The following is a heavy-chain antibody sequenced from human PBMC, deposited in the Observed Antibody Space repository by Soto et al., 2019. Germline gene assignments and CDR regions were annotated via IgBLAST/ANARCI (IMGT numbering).Heavy chain of an antibody. D-gene: IGHD6-19*01. CDR3: ARDAAVAAARWFDP. CDR2: INPSGGST. Sequence: ASVKVSCKASGYTFTSYYMHWVRQAPGQGLEWMGIINPSGGSTSYAQKFQGRDTITRDTSTSTVNMKLRSLKSDDTAVNNCARDAAVAAARWFDPWGQGTLVTVSS. J-gene: IGHJ5*02. CDR1: GYTFTSYY. V-gene: IGHV1-46*01.